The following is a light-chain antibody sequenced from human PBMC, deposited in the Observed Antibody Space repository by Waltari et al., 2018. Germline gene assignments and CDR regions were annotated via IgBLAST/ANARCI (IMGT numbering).Light chain of an antibody. CDR1: NIGSNS. Sequence: SYVLTQPPPVSVAPGKTARITCGGNNIGSNSVHWYQLKPGQAPVLVIYYDSDRPSGIPERFSGSNSGNTATLTISRVEAGDEADYYCQVWDNSSDQGVFGGGTKLTVL. CDR3: QVWDNSSDQGV. V-gene: IGLV3-21*04. CDR2: YDS. J-gene: IGLJ3*02.